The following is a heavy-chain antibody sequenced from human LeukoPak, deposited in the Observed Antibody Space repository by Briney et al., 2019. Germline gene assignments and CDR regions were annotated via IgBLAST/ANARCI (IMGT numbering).Heavy chain of an antibody. J-gene: IGHJ6*02. V-gene: IGHV1-18*01. CDR1: GYTFTSYG. D-gene: IGHD3-10*01. CDR3: AREGSRNYYGSGSPVYYYYGMDV. Sequence: ASVKVSCKASGYTFTSYGISWVRQAPGQGLEWMGWISAYNGNKNYAQKLQGRVTMTTETSPRTAYMELRRLRFDDAAVYLCAREGSRNYYGSGSPVYYYYGMDVWGQGTTVTVSS. CDR2: ISAYNGNK.